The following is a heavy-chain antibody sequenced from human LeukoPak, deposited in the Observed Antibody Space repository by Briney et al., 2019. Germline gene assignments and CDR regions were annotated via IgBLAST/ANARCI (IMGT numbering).Heavy chain of an antibody. V-gene: IGHV1-18*01. D-gene: IGHD3-22*01. CDR1: GYTFTSYG. J-gene: IGHJ3*02. Sequence: ASVKVSCKASGYTFTSYGISWVRQAPGQGREWMGWISAYNGNTNYAQKLQGRVTMTTDTSTSTAYMELRSLRSDDTAVYYCARDSPTYYYDSSGCPDAFDIWGQGTMVTVSS. CDR3: ARDSPTYYYDSSGCPDAFDI. CDR2: ISAYNGNT.